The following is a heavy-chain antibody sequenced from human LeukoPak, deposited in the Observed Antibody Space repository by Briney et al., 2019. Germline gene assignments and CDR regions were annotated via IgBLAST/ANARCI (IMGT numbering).Heavy chain of an antibody. CDR2: ISSSSSYI. V-gene: IGHV3-21*01. J-gene: IGHJ4*02. CDR1: GFTFSSYS. D-gene: IGHD3-22*01. CDR3: ARVRAPYYYDSSGYDY. Sequence: GGSLRLSCAASGFTFSSYSMNWVRQAPGKGLEWVSSISSSSSYIYYADSVKGRFTISRDNAKNSLYLQMNSLRAEDTAVYYCARVRAPYYYDSSGYDYWGQGTLVTVSS.